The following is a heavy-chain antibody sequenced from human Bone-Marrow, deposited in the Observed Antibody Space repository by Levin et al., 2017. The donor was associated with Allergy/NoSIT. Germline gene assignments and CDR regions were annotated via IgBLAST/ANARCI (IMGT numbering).Heavy chain of an antibody. Sequence: GESLKISCVASGFTFSNAWMSWVRQAPGKGLEWVGRIKSKTDGGTTDYGAPVKGRFTISRDDSKNTLYVQMNSLKTEDTAVYYCTTDIRDFGDYEGDYWGQGTLVTVSS. CDR2: IKSKTDGGTT. CDR1: GFTFSNAW. V-gene: IGHV3-15*01. CDR3: TTDIRDFGDYEGDY. J-gene: IGHJ4*02. D-gene: IGHD4-17*01.